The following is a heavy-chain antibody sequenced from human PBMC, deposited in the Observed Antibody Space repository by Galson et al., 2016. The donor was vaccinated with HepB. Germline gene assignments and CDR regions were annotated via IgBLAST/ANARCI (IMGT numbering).Heavy chain of an antibody. J-gene: IGHJ4*02. V-gene: IGHV4-39*01. CDR1: GGSISSSSIYY. Sequence: LSLTCTVSGGSISSSSIYYWGWIRQPPGKGLEWIGSIYNSESTYYNPSLRSRVTMSVDTSKNQFSLKLSSVTAADTAVYYCARHDRGIAAAFDHRGQGTLVTVSS. D-gene: IGHD6-25*01. CDR2: IYNSEST. CDR3: ARHDRGIAAAFDH.